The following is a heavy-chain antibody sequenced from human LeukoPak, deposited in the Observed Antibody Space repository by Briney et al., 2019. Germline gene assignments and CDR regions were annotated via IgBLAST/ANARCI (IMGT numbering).Heavy chain of an antibody. CDR1: GGSISSYY. D-gene: IGHD5-18*01. CDR2: IYYSGST. Sequence: PSETLSLTCTVSGGSISSYYWSWIRQPPGKGLEWIGYIYYSGSTNYNPSLKSRVTISVDTSKNQFSLKLRSVTAADTAVYYCARDLAIGYRNYYYGMDVWGQGTTVTVFS. V-gene: IGHV4-59*01. CDR3: ARDLAIGYRNYYYGMDV. J-gene: IGHJ6*02.